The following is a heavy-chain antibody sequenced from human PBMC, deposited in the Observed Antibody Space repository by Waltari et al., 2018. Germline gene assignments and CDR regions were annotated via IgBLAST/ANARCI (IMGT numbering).Heavy chain of an antibody. D-gene: IGHD4-17*01. Sequence: EVQLVESGGGLVKHGGSLRLSCAASGFTFSNACMSWVRQAPGKGLEWVGRIKSKTDGGTTDYAAPVKGRFTISRDDSKNTLYLQMNSLKTEDTAVYYCTTSYGANYYYYGMDVWGQGTTVTVSS. V-gene: IGHV3-15*01. CDR3: TTSYGANYYYYGMDV. J-gene: IGHJ6*02. CDR2: IKSKTDGGTT. CDR1: GFTFSNAC.